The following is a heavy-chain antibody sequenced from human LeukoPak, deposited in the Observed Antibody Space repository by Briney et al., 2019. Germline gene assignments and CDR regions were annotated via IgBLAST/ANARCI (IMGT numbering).Heavy chain of an antibody. Sequence: ASVKVSCKASGYTFTGYYINWVRQAPGQAPEWVGWVNPNTGGTRYAQKFQGRVTMTRDTSITTAFTELRGLTFDDTAVFYCVREAGPLDWGQGTLVTVSS. CDR1: GYTFTGYY. CDR3: VREAGPLD. J-gene: IGHJ4*02. CDR2: VNPNTGGT. V-gene: IGHV1-2*02.